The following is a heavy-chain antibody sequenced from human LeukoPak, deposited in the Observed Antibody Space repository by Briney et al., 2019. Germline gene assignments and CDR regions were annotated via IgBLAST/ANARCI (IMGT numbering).Heavy chain of an antibody. CDR2: IYYSGST. D-gene: IGHD3-10*01. J-gene: IGHJ4*02. Sequence: TMQNLSITSTLAPVSCSRGRYDCGWIRQPPGKGLEWIGSIYYSGSTYYNPSLKSRVTISVDTSKSQFSLKLSSVTAAGTAVYYCARHPPYGSGSCFDYWGQGTLVTVSS. V-gene: IGHV4-39*01. CDR3: ARHPPYGSGSCFDY. CDR1: PVSCSRGRYD.